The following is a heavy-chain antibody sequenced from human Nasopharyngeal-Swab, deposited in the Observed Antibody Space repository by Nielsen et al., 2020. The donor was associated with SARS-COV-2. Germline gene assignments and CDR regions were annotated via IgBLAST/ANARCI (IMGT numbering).Heavy chain of an antibody. CDR2: MNPNSGNT. J-gene: IGHJ6*03. V-gene: IGHV1-8*01. CDR1: GCTFTSYD. CDR3: ARAVSWFGELSHYYYYMDV. D-gene: IGHD3-10*01. Sequence: GSVKVSCKASGCTFTSYDINWVRQATGQGLEWMGWMNPNSGNTGYAQKFQGRVTMTRNTSISTAYMELRSLRSDDTAVYYCARAVSWFGELSHYYYYMDVWGKGTTVTVSS.